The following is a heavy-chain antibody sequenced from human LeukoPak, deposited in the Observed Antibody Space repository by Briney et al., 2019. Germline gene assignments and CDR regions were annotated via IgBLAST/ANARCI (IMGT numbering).Heavy chain of an antibody. Sequence: SETLSLTCTVSGGSISSYYWSWIRQPPGKGLVWIGYIYYSGSTNYNPSLKSRVTISVVTSKNQFSLKLSSVTAADTAVYYCGRHLYGSGSSRGFDYWGQGTLVTVSS. CDR1: GGSISSYY. CDR3: GRHLYGSGSSRGFDY. D-gene: IGHD3-10*01. J-gene: IGHJ4*02. CDR2: IYYSGST. V-gene: IGHV4-59*08.